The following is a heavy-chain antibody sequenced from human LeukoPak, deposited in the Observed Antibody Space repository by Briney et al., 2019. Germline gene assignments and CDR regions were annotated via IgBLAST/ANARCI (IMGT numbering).Heavy chain of an antibody. V-gene: IGHV3-74*03. Sequence: GGSLRLSRAASGFTFSTYWMHWVRQAPGKGLVWVARINPNSRIITYADSVKGRFTISRDNAKNTVYLQMNSLLAEDTAVYYCVRDLVLVDTPGDDFDYWGQGTLVTVSS. CDR1: GFTFSTYW. CDR2: INPNSRII. J-gene: IGHJ4*02. CDR3: VRDLVLVDTPGDDFDY. D-gene: IGHD2-8*02.